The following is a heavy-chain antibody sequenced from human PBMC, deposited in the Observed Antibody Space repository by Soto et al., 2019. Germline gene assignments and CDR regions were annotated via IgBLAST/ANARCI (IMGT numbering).Heavy chain of an antibody. CDR3: ATPRPLRISWYYHWFDP. D-gene: IGHD6-13*01. CDR2: TRNKANSYTT. V-gene: IGHV3-72*01. Sequence: GGSLRLSCAASGFTFSDHYMDWVRQAPGKGLEWVGRTRNKANSYTTEYAASVKGRFTISRDDSKNSLYLQMNSLKTEDTAVYYCATPRPLRISWYYHWFDPRGQGTLVTVSS. J-gene: IGHJ5*02. CDR1: GFTFSDHY.